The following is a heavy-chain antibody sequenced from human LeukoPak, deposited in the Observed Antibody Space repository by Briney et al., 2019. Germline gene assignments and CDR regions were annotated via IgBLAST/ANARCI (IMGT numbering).Heavy chain of an antibody. CDR3: ARGRAHDAFDI. V-gene: IGHV3-21*01. CDR2: ISSSSSYI. CDR1: GFTFSSYS. Sequence: GGSLRLSCAASGFTFSSYSMNWVRQAPGKGLEWVSSISSSSSYIYYADSVKGRFTISRDNAKNSLYLRMNSLRAEDTAVYYCARGRAHDAFDIWGQGTMVTVSS. J-gene: IGHJ3*02.